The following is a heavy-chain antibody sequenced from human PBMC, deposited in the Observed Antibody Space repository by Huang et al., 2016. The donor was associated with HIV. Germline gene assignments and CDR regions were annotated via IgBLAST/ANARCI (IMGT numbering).Heavy chain of an antibody. CDR1: GDIFSNYD. D-gene: IGHD6-19*01. J-gene: IGHJ4*02. Sequence: QVQLVQSRPEVKKPGASVKVSCQTSGDIFSNYDINWVRKDPGQGLHGMGWLNPNSGKTAYGQNFQGRVTLTRSTSTGAAYMVLNSLTSQDTAVYYCARLTSGWYQDYWGQGTLVTVSS. CDR2: LNPNSGKT. CDR3: ARLTSGWYQDY. V-gene: IGHV1-8*01.